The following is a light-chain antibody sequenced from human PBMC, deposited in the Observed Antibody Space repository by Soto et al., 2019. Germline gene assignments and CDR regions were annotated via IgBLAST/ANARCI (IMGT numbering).Light chain of an antibody. CDR2: GVS. V-gene: IGLV2-23*02. CDR1: SVDVGTYNF. CDR3: CSYADSSNFDVG. Sequence: QSALTQPASVSGSPGQSISISCTGTSVDVGTYNFVSWYQQHPGKAPKLLIYGVSERPSGVSNRFSGSKSGNTASLTISGLQAEDEADYYCCSYADSSNFDVGFGGGTKLTVL. J-gene: IGLJ2*01.